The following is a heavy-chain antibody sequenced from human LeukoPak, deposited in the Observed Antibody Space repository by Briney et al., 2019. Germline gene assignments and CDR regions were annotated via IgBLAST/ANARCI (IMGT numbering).Heavy chain of an antibody. J-gene: IGHJ3*02. CDR2: INHSAST. V-gene: IGHV4-34*01. CDR3: ARDYSSGWYGAFDI. Sequence: SETLSLTCAVYGGSFSGYYWSWIRQPPGKGLEWIGEINHSASTNYNPSLKSRVTISVDTSKNQFSLKLSSVTAADTAVYYCARDYSSGWYGAFDIWGQGTMVTVSS. D-gene: IGHD6-19*01. CDR1: GGSFSGYY.